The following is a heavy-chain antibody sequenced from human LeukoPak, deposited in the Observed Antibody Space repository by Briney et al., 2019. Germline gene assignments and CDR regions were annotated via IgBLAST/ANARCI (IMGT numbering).Heavy chain of an antibody. J-gene: IGHJ4*02. CDR1: GFIFSNYA. CDR2: ISYDGSNK. V-gene: IGHV3-30*04. D-gene: IGHD6-19*01. Sequence: GGSLRLFCAASGFIFSNYAMHWVRQAPGKGLEWVALISYDGSNKYYADSVKGRFTISRDNFKNTLYLQMNSLRAEDTAVYYCAKDRAVAGTLDYWGQGTLVTVSS. CDR3: AKDRAVAGTLDY.